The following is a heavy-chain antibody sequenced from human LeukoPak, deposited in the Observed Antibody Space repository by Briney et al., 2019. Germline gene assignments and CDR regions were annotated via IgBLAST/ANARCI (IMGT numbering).Heavy chain of an antibody. J-gene: IGHJ4*02. CDR2: ISAYNGNT. V-gene: IGHV1-18*04. D-gene: IGHD1-26*01. CDR1: GYTFTSYG. Sequence: ASVKVSCKASGYTFTSYGISWVRQAPGLGLEWMGWISAYNGNTNYAQKLQGRVTMTTDTSTSTAYMELRSLRSDDTAVYYCARFEDHEWELPYYFDYWGQGTLVTVSS. CDR3: ARFEDHEWELPYYFDY.